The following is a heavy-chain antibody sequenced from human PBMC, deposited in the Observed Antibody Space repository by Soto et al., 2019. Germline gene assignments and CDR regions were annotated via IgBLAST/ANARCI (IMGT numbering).Heavy chain of an antibody. CDR2: INHSGST. J-gene: IGHJ3*02. CDR3: ARGQGYSKRRAFDI. V-gene: IGHV4-34*01. Sequence: QVQLQQWGAGLLKPSETLSLTCAVYGGSFSGYYWSWIRQPPGKGLEWIGEINHSGSTNYNPSLKSRVTISVDTSKNQFSLKLSSVTAADTAVYYCARGQGYSKRRAFDIWGQGTMVTVSS. CDR1: GGSFSGYY. D-gene: IGHD5-18*01.